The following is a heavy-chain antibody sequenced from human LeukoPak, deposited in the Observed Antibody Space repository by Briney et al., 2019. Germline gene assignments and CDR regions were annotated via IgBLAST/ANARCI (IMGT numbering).Heavy chain of an antibody. Sequence: GASVKVSCKASGYTFTSYDINWVRQATGQGLEWMGWMNPNSGNTGYAQKFQGRVTMTRNTSISTAYMELSSLRSEDTAVYYCARGASRIAAAGYYYYYYMDVRGKGTTVTVSS. CDR2: MNPNSGNT. CDR1: GYTFTSYD. V-gene: IGHV1-8*01. J-gene: IGHJ6*03. CDR3: ARGASRIAAAGYYYYYYMDV. D-gene: IGHD6-13*01.